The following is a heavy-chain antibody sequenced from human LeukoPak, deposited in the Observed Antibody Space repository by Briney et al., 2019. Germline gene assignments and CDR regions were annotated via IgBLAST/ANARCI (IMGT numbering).Heavy chain of an antibody. CDR1: GFTFSSYA. CDR2: ISGSGGST. V-gene: IGHV3-23*01. D-gene: IGHD1-14*01. CDR3: ARDPAPNPLLYWYFDL. Sequence: PGGSLRLSCAASGFTFSSYAMSWVRQAPGKGLEWVSAISGSGGSTYYADSVKGRFTVSRDNSKNTLYLQMSSLRAEDTAVYYCARDPAPNPLLYWYFDLWGRGTLVTVSS. J-gene: IGHJ2*01.